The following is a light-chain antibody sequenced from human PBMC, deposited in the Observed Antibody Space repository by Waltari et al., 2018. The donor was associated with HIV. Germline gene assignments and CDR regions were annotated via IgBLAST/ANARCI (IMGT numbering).Light chain of an antibody. Sequence: DIQMTQSPTSLSASVGDRVTITCRASQGISNYLAWYQLKPGKVPKLLIYGASTFQPGVPSRFSGSGSGTVFTLTISSLQPEDIATYYCQQYDNLLLAFGGGTKVEIK. CDR2: GAS. CDR1: QGISNY. J-gene: IGKJ4*01. CDR3: QQYDNLLLA. V-gene: IGKV1-27*01.